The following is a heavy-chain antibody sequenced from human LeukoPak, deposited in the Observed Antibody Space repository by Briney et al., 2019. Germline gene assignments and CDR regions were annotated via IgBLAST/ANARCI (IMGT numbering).Heavy chain of an antibody. V-gene: IGHV3-23*01. CDR1: GFTFSSYA. CDR2: ISGSGGNT. D-gene: IGHD6-19*01. CDR3: ARDLWVAVADYYFDY. J-gene: IGHJ4*02. Sequence: PGGSLRLSCATSGFTFSSYAMSWVRQAPGKGPEWVSSISGSGGNTYYADSVKGRFTISRDYSKNSLYLQMNSLRAEDTAVYYCARDLWVAVADYYFDYWGQGTLVTVSS.